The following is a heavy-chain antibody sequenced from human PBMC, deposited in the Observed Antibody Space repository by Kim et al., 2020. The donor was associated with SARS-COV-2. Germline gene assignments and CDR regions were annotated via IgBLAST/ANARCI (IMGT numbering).Heavy chain of an antibody. Sequence: GGSLRLSCAASGFTFSNAWMSWVRQAPGKGLEWVGRIKSKTDGGTTDYAAPVKGRFTISRDDSKNTLYLQMNSLKTEDTAVYYCTTAHLPSNDAFDIWGQGTMVTVSS. J-gene: IGHJ3*02. CDR2: IKSKTDGGTT. V-gene: IGHV3-15*01. CDR1: GFTFSNAW. CDR3: TTAHLPSNDAFDI.